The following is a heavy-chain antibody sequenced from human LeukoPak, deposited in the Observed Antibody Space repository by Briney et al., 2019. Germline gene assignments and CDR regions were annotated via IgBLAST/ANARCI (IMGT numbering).Heavy chain of an antibody. CDR1: GFTFSSYA. D-gene: IGHD4-11*01. CDR2: IRDSGDYA. Sequence: GGSLRLSCVGSGFTFSSYAMSWVRQAPGKGLEWVSVIRDSGDYAYYADSVKGRFTISRDNSKNTLYLQMNSLRAEDTAVYYCAKGGGDYSKGIDYWGQGTLVTVSS. CDR3: AKGGGDYSKGIDY. V-gene: IGHV3-23*01. J-gene: IGHJ4*02.